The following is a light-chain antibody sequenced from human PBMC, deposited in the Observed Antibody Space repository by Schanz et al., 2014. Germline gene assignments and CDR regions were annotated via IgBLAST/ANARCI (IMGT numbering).Light chain of an antibody. CDR2: RSI. Sequence: QSVLTQPPSVSGAPGQRVTISCTGSSSNFGAGYDVHWYQQLPGTAPKLLIYRSINRPSGVPDRFSGSKSGTSASLAITGLQAEDEADYYCQSFDSSLTHRVFGGGTKLIVL. V-gene: IGLV1-40*01. J-gene: IGLJ3*02. CDR3: QSFDSSLTHRV. CDR1: SSNFGAGYD.